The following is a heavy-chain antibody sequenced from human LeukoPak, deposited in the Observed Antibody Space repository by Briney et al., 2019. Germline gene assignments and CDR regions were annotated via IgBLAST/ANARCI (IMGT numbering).Heavy chain of an antibody. V-gene: IGHV3-30*02. CDR1: GFTFNIYG. Sequence: GGSLRLSCAASGFTFNIYGMHWVRQAPGKGLGWVAFVRYDGSYEYYADSVKGRFTTSRNNSKTPRYLQINSLRSEDTAVYYCAKDRGLPLSYYSHYMDIWGKGTTVTVSS. D-gene: IGHD1-26*01. CDR2: VRYDGSYE. CDR3: AKDRGLPLSYYSHYMDI. J-gene: IGHJ6*03.